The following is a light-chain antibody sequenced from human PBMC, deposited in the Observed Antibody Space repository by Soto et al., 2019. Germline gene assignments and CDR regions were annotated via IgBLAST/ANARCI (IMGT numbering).Light chain of an antibody. Sequence: EIVMTQSPATLSVSPGERATLSCRASQSVSSSYLAWYQQKPGQAPRLLIYGASSRATGIPDRFSGSGSGTDFSLTISRLEPEDSAVYYCQQYGSSPPMYTFGQGTKVDTK. V-gene: IGKV3-20*01. CDR2: GAS. CDR3: QQYGSSPPMYT. J-gene: IGKJ2*01. CDR1: QSVSSSY.